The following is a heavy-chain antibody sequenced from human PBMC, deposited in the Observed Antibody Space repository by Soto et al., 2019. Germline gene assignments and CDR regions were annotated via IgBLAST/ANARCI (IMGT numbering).Heavy chain of an antibody. CDR3: AKDHRFAEEYYYGSGSPTGPGDY. V-gene: IGHV3-30*18. Sequence: GGSLRLSCAASGFTFSSYGMHWVRQAPGKGLEWVAVISYDGSNKYYADSVKGRFTISRDNSKNTLYLQMNSLRAEDTALYYCAKDHRFAEEYYYGSGSPTGPGDYWGQGT. J-gene: IGHJ4*02. D-gene: IGHD3-10*01. CDR2: ISYDGSNK. CDR1: GFTFSSYG.